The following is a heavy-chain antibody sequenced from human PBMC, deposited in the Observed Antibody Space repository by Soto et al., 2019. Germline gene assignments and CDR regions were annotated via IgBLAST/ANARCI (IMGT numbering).Heavy chain of an antibody. CDR2: ISDYNGNT. J-gene: IGHJ6*02. Sequence: QVQLVQSGAEVRKPGASVKVSCKASGYTFSNFGLSWVRQAPGQGLEWMGWISDYNGNTHYAQKFQGRLIMTTHKSARKGYVELRSLTSEDTAVYFCAREVYYSGSGTDSPPRYSGMDVWGPGTTVTVSS. D-gene: IGHD3-10*01. V-gene: IGHV1-18*01. CDR1: GYTFSNFG. CDR3: AREVYYSGSGTDSPPRYSGMDV.